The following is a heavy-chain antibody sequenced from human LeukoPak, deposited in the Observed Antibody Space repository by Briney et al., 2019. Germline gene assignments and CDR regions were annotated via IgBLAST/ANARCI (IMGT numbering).Heavy chain of an antibody. J-gene: IGHJ4*02. CDR2: ISGSGGST. Sequence: PGGSLRLSCAASGFTFSSYAMSWVRPALGKGLERVSAISGSGGSTYYADSVKGRFTISRDNSTNTLYLQMNSLRAEDTAVYYCAKDTSRIQLWLLYWGQGTLVTVSS. V-gene: IGHV3-23*01. CDR1: GFTFSSYA. CDR3: AKDTSRIQLWLLY. D-gene: IGHD5-18*01.